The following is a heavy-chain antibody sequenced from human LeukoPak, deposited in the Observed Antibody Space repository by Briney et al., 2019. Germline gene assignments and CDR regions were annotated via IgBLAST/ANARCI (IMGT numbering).Heavy chain of an antibody. V-gene: IGHV3-48*04. CDR1: GFTFSAYG. D-gene: IGHD3-10*01. J-gene: IGHJ4*02. CDR3: ARLEIFSGFDY. CDR2: ISSSSTTI. Sequence: QSGGSLRLSCAASGFTFSAYGMNWVRQSPGKGLELVSYISSSSTTIYYSDSVKGRFTISRDNAKESLYLQMSSLRAEDTAVYYCARLEIFSGFDYWGRGTLVTVSS.